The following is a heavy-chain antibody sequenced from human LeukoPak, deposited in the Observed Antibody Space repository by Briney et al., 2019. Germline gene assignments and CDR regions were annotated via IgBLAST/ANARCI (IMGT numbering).Heavy chain of an antibody. CDR1: GFTFNSYA. CDR3: AKEGDYSNYDWFDP. J-gene: IGHJ5*02. CDR2: MSGSDAGT. Sequence: GGSLRLSCIASGFTFNSYAMSWVRQAPGKGLEWVSAMSGSDAGTYYADSVKGRFTISRDNSKNTLYLQMNSLRAEDTAVYYCAKEGDYSNYDWFDPWGQGTLVTVSS. D-gene: IGHD4-11*01. V-gene: IGHV3-23*01.